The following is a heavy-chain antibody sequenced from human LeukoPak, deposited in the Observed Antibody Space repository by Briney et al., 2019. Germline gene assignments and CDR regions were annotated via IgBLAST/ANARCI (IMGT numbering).Heavy chain of an antibody. Sequence: VQPGGSLRLSCATSGFTFSSYAMSWVRQAPGKGLEWVSAISGSGGSTYYADSVKGRFTISRDNSKNTLYLQMNSLRAEDTAVYYCAKDRCSGGSCYSCFDYWGQGTLVTVSS. CDR3: AKDRCSGGSCYSCFDY. J-gene: IGHJ4*02. CDR1: GFTFSSYA. CDR2: ISGSGGST. V-gene: IGHV3-23*01. D-gene: IGHD2-15*01.